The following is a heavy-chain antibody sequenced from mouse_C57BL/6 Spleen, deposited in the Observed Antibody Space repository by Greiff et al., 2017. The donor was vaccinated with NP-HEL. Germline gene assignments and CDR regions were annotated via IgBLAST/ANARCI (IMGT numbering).Heavy chain of an antibody. CDR2: INPRNGGT. V-gene: IGHV1-53*01. Sequence: QVQLQQSGTELVKPGASVKLSCKASGYTFTSYWMHWVKQRPGQGLEWIGNINPRNGGTNYNEKFKSKATLTVDKSSSTAYMQLSSLTSEDSAVYYGARPDYYGSSPWFAYWGQGTLVTVSA. D-gene: IGHD1-1*01. J-gene: IGHJ3*01. CDR1: GYTFTSYW. CDR3: ARPDYYGSSPWFAY.